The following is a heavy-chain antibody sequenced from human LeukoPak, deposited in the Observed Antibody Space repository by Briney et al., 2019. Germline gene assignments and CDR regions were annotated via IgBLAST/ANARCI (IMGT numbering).Heavy chain of an antibody. CDR2: IYYSGST. J-gene: IGHJ4*02. V-gene: IGHV4-59*01. CDR3: ARAFWGSGIDY. Sequence: PSETLSLTCTVSGGSISSYYWSWIRQPPGKGLEWIGYIYYSGSTNYNSSLKSRVTISVDTSKNQFSLKLSSVTAADTAVYYCARAFWGSGIDYWGQGTLVTVSS. CDR1: GGSISSYY. D-gene: IGHD3-16*01.